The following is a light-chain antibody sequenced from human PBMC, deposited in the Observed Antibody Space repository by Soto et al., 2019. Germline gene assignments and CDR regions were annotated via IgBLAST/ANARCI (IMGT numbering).Light chain of an antibody. CDR2: DTT. Sequence: QSLVTQEPSLTVSPGGTVTLTCGSSTGAVTNGHYPYWFQHKPGQAPRTLIYDTTNRHSWTPARFSGSLLGGKAALTLSGAQPEDEAEYYCLLSYNGPYVFGTGTKVTVL. CDR1: TGAVTNGHY. V-gene: IGLV7-46*01. J-gene: IGLJ1*01. CDR3: LLSYNGPYV.